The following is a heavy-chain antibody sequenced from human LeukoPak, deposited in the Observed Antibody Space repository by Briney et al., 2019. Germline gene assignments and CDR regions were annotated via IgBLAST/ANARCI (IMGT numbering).Heavy chain of an antibody. D-gene: IGHD6-19*01. V-gene: IGHV3-23*01. CDR3: ARGYSSLDP. Sequence: PGGSLRLSCAASGSTFSSYAMSWVRQAPGKGLEWVSGISSTGGSTYYADSVKGRFTISRDNSKNTLYVQMNSLIAEDTAVYYCARGYSSLDPWGQGTLVTVSS. J-gene: IGHJ5*02. CDR1: GSTFSSYA. CDR2: ISSTGGST.